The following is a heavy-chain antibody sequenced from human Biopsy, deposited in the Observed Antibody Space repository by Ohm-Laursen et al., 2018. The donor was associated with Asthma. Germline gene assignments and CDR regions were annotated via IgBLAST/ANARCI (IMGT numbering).Heavy chain of an antibody. CDR3: VRHQYSSSWSTFDY. CDR2: VFYSGTT. V-gene: IGHV4-30-4*02. CDR1: GAYIETPDYH. D-gene: IGHD3-22*01. Sequence: SDTLFLTCTVSGAYIETPDYHWSWIRQSPGKGLEWIGFVFYSGTTHYSRSLERRLYISIDTTRNEFSMRLRSVTAADTAVYFCVRHQYSSSWSTFDYWGQGALVTVSS. J-gene: IGHJ4*02.